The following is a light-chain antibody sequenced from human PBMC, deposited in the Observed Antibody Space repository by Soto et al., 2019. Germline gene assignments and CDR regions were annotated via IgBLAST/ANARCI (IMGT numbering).Light chain of an antibody. V-gene: IGKV3-11*01. Sequence: EFVLTQSPATLSLSSGESATLXXRASQSVSSYLSWYQQKPGQAPRLXXYDASNRATGILARFSGSGSGTDFTLTISSLEPEDFAVYYYQQRSNWPSLTFGGGTKVEI. CDR2: DAS. CDR3: QQRSNWPSLT. CDR1: QSVSSY. J-gene: IGKJ4*01.